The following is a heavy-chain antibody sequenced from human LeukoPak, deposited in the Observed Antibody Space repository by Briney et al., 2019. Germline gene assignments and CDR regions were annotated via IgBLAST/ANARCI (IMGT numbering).Heavy chain of an antibody. V-gene: IGHV3-21*01. CDR1: GFTFSSYS. Sequence: GGSLRLSCAASGFTFSSYSMNWVRQAPGKGLEWVSSISSSSSYIYYADSVKGRFTISRDNAMNSLYLQVNSLRAEDTAVYYCARDIVATIAAYYFDYWGQGTLVTVSS. J-gene: IGHJ4*02. CDR2: ISSSSSYI. CDR3: ARDIVATIAAYYFDY. D-gene: IGHD5-12*01.